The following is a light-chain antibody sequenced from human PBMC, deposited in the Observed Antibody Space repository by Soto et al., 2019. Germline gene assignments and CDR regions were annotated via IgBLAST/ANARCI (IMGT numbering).Light chain of an antibody. Sequence: DIQMTQSPSTLSASVGDRVTITCRASQSISSWLAWYQQKPGKAPKLLIYKASSRESGVPSRFSGSGSGTEFTLTISSLQPDDFATYYCQQYNSYPTFGQGTKVEIK. CDR3: QQYNSYPT. J-gene: IGKJ1*01. CDR1: QSISSW. V-gene: IGKV1-5*03. CDR2: KAS.